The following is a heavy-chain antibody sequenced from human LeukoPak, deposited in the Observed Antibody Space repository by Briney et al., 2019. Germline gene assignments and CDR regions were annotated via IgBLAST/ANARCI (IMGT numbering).Heavy chain of an antibody. Sequence: GGSLRLFCAASGFTFNNYWMSWVRQAPGKGLVWVANTKQEGTEKNYVYSVKGQFTISRDNTKTSLYLQMNSLRAEDTALYYCARDPEEWPVPIDCRGQGTLVTVSS. CDR2: TKQEGTEK. CDR1: GFTFNNYW. D-gene: IGHD6-19*01. J-gene: IGHJ4*02. CDR3: ARDPEEWPVPIDC. V-gene: IGHV3-7*01.